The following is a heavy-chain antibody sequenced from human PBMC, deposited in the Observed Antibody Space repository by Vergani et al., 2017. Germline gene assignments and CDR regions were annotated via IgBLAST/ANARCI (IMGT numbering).Heavy chain of an antibody. J-gene: IGHJ4*02. CDR1: GFTFSDYY. CDR3: ARFPNWSFDY. V-gene: IGHV3-11*01. Sequence: QVQLVESGGGLVKPGGSLRLSCAASGFTFSDYYMTWIRQAPGKGLEWVSYISRSGSSTYYADSVRGRFTISRDNAKNSLDLQMNSLRAEDTAVYYCARFPNWSFDYWGQGTLVTVSS. CDR2: ISRSGSST. D-gene: IGHD1-1*01.